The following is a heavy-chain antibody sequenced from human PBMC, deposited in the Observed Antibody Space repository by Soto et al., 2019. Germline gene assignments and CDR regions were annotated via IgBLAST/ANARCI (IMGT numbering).Heavy chain of an antibody. CDR1: GYTFTSYG. CDR2: TSAYNGNT. Sequence: ASVKVSCKASGYTFTSYGISWVRQAPGQGLEWMGWTSAYNGNTNYAQKLQGRVTMTTDTSTSTAYMELRSLRSEDTAVYYCAATYYDFWSGYYPFDYYYMDVWGKGTTVTVSS. J-gene: IGHJ6*03. V-gene: IGHV1-18*01. CDR3: AATYYDFWSGYYPFDYYYMDV. D-gene: IGHD3-3*01.